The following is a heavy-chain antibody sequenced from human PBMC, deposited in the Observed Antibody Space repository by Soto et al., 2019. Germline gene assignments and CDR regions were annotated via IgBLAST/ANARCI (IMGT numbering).Heavy chain of an antibody. V-gene: IGHV1-8*01. J-gene: IGHJ4*02. CDR3: ARDHLVGRWGADY. CDR1: GYTFTSYY. CDR2: MNPNSGNT. Sequence: ASVKVSCKASGYTFTSYYINWVLQATGQGLEWMGWMNPNSGNTDYAQKLQGRVTMTTDTSTSTAYMELRSLRSDDTAVYYCARDHLVGRWGADYWGQGTLVTVSS. D-gene: IGHD3-16*01.